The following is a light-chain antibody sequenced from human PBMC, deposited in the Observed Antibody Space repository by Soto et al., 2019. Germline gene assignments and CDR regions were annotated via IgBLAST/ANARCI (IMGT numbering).Light chain of an antibody. Sequence: EVVLTQSPVTLSLSPGERATLSCRASQSFRGLLAWYQQKPGQAPRLLIYDAYNRATGIPPRFSGSGSGTEFTLTISSLQSEDFAVYYCQQYNNWPFITFGQGTRLEIK. CDR1: QSFRGL. CDR2: DAY. J-gene: IGKJ5*01. V-gene: IGKV3D-15*01. CDR3: QQYNNWPFIT.